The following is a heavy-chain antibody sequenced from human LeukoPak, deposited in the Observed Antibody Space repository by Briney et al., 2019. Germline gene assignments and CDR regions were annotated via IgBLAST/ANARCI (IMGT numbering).Heavy chain of an antibody. D-gene: IGHD1-26*01. CDR2: ISNSGSA. J-gene: IGHJ3*01. CDR3: ARERGILRGDAFDL. CDR1: GGSNY. Sequence: PSETLSLTCTVSGGSNYWSWIRQPPGKGLEWIGYISNSGSANYNPSLESRVTMSIDTSKHQFSLKLTSVTAADTAVYYCARERGILRGDAFDLWGQGTMVTVSA. V-gene: IGHV4-59*12.